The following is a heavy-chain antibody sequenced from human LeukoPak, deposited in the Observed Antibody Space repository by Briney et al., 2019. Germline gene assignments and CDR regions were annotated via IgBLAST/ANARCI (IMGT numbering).Heavy chain of an antibody. CDR3: ARDSRPPYYYYYGVDV. V-gene: IGHV3-53*01. CDR2: LYNAGST. CDR1: GFIVSNNY. Sequence: GGSLRLSCVASGFIVSNNYMSWVRQAPGKGLEWVSVLYNAGSTYYADSVKGRFTISRDNSKNTLYLQMNSLRAEDTAVYYCARDSRPPYYYYYGVDVWGQGTTVTVSS. J-gene: IGHJ6*02.